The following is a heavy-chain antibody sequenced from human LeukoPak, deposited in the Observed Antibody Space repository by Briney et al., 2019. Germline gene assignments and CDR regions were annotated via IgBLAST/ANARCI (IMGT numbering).Heavy chain of an antibody. CDR1: GFTFSGSA. J-gene: IGHJ3*02. Sequence: GGSLRLSCAASGFTFSGSAMHWVRQASGKGLEWVGRIRSKPNSYATAYAASVRGRFTISRDDSTNTAYLQINSLKTGDTAMYYCTSAMYYPDAFDIWGQGTMVTVPS. CDR3: TSAMYYPDAFDI. CDR2: IRSKPNSYAT. V-gene: IGHV3-73*01. D-gene: IGHD3-10*01.